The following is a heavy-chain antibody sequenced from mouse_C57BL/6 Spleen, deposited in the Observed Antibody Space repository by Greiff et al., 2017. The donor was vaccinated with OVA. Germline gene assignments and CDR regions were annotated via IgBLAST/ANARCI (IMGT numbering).Heavy chain of an antibody. CDR3: ARREGDAMDY. CDR1: GYTFTSYW. Sequence: VQLQQPGAELVRPGTSVKLSCKASGYTFTSYWMHWVKQRPGQGLEWIGVIDPSDSYTNYNQKFKGKATLTVDTSSSTAYMRRSSLTSEDSAVYYCARREGDAMDYWGQGTSVTVSS. J-gene: IGHJ4*01. V-gene: IGHV1-59*01. CDR2: IDPSDSYT.